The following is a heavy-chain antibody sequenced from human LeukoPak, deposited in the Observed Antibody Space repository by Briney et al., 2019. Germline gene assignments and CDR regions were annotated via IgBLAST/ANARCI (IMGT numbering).Heavy chain of an antibody. V-gene: IGHV1-69*13. J-gene: IGHJ4*02. CDR3: ASPPTYDFWSGSGGFDY. CDR2: IIPIFGTA. D-gene: IGHD3-3*01. CDR1: GYTFTSYG. Sequence: SVKVSCKTSGYTFTSYGISWVRQAPGQGLEWMGGIIPIFGTANYAQKFQGRVTITADESTSTAYMELSSLRSEDTAVYYCASPPTYDFWSGSGGFDYWGQGTLVTVSS.